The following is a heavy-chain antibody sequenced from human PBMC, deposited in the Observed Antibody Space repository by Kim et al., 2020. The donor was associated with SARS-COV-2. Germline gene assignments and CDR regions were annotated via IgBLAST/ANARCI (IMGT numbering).Heavy chain of an antibody. Sequence: SETLSLTCTVSGGSISSGDYYWSWIRQPPGKGLEWIGYIYYSGSTYYNPSLKSRVTISVDTSKNQFSLKLSSVTAADTAVYYCARVGCSSTSCYTQGGYFDLWGRGTLVTVSS. CDR1: GGSISSGDYY. CDR2: IYYSGST. CDR3: ARVGCSSTSCYTQGGYFDL. D-gene: IGHD2-2*02. J-gene: IGHJ2*01. V-gene: IGHV4-30-4*01.